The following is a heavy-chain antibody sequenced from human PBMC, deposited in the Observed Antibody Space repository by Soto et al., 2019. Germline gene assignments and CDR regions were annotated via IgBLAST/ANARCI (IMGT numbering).Heavy chain of an antibody. V-gene: IGHV3-72*01. Sequence: EVQVVESWGGLVQPGGSLRLSCSVSGVSFSHHYMHWVRQAPGKGLEWLGRIRNKANSYTTEYAASVKGRFNISRDESKNSMFLQMSNLKTEDTAVYYCSVGSFCGRGYCAGLDYWGQGILVTVSS. D-gene: IGHD3-22*01. CDR1: GVSFSHHY. CDR3: SVGSFCGRGYCAGLDY. CDR2: IRNKANSYTT. J-gene: IGHJ4*02.